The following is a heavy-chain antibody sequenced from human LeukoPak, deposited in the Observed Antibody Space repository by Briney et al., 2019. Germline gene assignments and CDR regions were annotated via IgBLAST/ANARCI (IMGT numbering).Heavy chain of an antibody. CDR2: IIPIFGTA. Sequence: ASVKVSCKASGGTFSSYAISWVRQAPGQGLEWMGGIIPIFGTANYAQKFQGRVTITADESTSTAYMELSSLRSEDTAVYYCAREAAYNYEDSGLDYWGQGTLVTVSS. V-gene: IGHV1-69*13. D-gene: IGHD3-16*01. CDR1: GGTFSSYA. J-gene: IGHJ4*02. CDR3: AREAAYNYEDSGLDY.